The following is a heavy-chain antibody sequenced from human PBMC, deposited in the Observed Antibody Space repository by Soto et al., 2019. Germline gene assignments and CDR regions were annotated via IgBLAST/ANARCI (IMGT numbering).Heavy chain of an antibody. CDR3: ARDLWYHCGGDCPRFDY. CDR2: ISYDGSNK. D-gene: IGHD2-21*02. V-gene: IGHV3-30-3*01. CDR1: GFTFSSYA. Sequence: PGGSLRLSCAAAGFTFSSYAMHWVRQAPGKGLEWVAVISYDGSNKYYADSVKGRFTISRDNSKNTLYLQMNSLRAEDTAVYYCARDLWYHCGGDCPRFDYWGQGTLVTVSS. J-gene: IGHJ4*02.